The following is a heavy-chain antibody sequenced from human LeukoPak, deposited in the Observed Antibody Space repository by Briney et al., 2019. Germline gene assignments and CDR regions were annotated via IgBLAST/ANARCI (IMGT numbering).Heavy chain of an antibody. D-gene: IGHD5-24*01. CDR1: GYTFTNYY. CDR3: ARIRDGYNDAYDI. V-gene: IGHV1-46*01. J-gene: IGHJ3*02. Sequence: ASVKVSCKASGYTFTNYYIHGVRQAPGQGLEWMGLINPGGANTNYAQNFQGRVTMTRDTSTSTVYMELSSLRSEDTAIYYCARIRDGYNDAYDIWGQGTVVTVPS. CDR2: INPGGANT.